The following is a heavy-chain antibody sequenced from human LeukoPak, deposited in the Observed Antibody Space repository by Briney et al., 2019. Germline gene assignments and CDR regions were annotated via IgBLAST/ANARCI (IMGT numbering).Heavy chain of an antibody. CDR3: ARDRMTVTTGTPYYMDV. CDR1: GYTFISYG. J-gene: IGHJ6*03. V-gene: IGHV1-18*01. D-gene: IGHD4-17*01. Sequence: ASVKVSCKASGYTFISYGINWVRQAPGQGLEWMGWISAYNGNTNYAQKLQGRVTMTTDTSTSTAYMGLRSLRSDDTAVYYCARDRMTVTTGTPYYMDVWGKGTTVTVSS. CDR2: ISAYNGNT.